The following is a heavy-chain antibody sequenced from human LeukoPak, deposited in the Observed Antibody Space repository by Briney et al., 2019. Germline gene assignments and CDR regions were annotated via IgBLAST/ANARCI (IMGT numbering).Heavy chain of an antibody. CDR2: IGGSGGTT. CDR3: AKDITGTTYWGTFDM. D-gene: IGHD1-20*01. Sequence: GGSLRLSCAASGFTFSTFAMSWVRQAPGKGLEWVSSIGGSGGTTYYADSVKGRFTISRDNSKNTLYLQMNSLRAEDTAVYYCAKDITGTTYWGTFDMWGQGTVVTVSS. J-gene: IGHJ3*02. V-gene: IGHV3-23*01. CDR1: GFTFSTFA.